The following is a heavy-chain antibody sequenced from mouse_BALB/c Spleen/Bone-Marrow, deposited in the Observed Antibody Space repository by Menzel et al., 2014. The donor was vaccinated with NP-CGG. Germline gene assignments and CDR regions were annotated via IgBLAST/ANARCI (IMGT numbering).Heavy chain of an antibody. CDR3: ASWGCLDY. D-gene: IGHD3-3*01. J-gene: IGHJ2*02. V-gene: IGHV1-69*02. Sequence: VQRVESGAEFAKPGASVRLSCKASGYTFTRFYIHWVKQRPGQDLEWIGEIDPSDSHINYNQKFKGKATLTVDKSSSTAYMQLSSLSSEDSALFHCASWGCLDYWGQGASLTVSS. CDR1: GYTFTRFY. CDR2: IDPSDSHI.